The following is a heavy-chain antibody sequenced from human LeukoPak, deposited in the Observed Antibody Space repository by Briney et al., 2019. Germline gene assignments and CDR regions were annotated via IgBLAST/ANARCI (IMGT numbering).Heavy chain of an antibody. CDR2: ISAYNGIT. CDR1: GYTLTSYG. J-gene: IGHJ5*02. V-gene: IGHV1-18*01. Sequence: AASVKVSCKASGYTLTSYGISWVRQAPGQGLEWMGWISAYNGITNYAQKLQGRVTMTTDKSTSTAYMELSSLRSEDTAVYYCARAGSSSWYSWFDPWGQGTLVTVSS. CDR3: ARAGSSSWYSWFDP. D-gene: IGHD6-13*01.